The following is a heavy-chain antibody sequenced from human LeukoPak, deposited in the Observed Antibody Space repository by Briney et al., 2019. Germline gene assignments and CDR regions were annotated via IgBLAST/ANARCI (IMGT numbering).Heavy chain of an antibody. CDR1: GGSISSGGYY. CDR3: ARGPYCGGDCYNVYYYYGMDV. Sequence: PSETLSLTCTVSGGSISSGGYYWSWIRQHPGRGLEGIGYIYYSGSTYYNPSLKSRVTISVDTSKNQFSLKLSSVTAADTAVYYCARGPYCGGDCYNVYYYYGMDVWGQGTTVSVSS. J-gene: IGHJ6*02. V-gene: IGHV4-31*03. D-gene: IGHD2-21*02. CDR2: IYYSGST.